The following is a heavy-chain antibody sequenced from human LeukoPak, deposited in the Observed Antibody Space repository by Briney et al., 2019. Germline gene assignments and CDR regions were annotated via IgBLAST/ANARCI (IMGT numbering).Heavy chain of an antibody. Sequence: ASVTVSCTSSGYTFTGYYIHWVRQAPGQGLEWMGWINLNSGGTDYAQKFQGRVLMTRDTSINTVYLDVSRLTSDDTAKYYCARVAALAGFGWGDFDYWGQGTLVTVSS. J-gene: IGHJ4*02. V-gene: IGHV1-2*02. CDR1: GYTFTGYY. CDR2: INLNSGGT. D-gene: IGHD6-19*01. CDR3: ARVAALAGFGWGDFDY.